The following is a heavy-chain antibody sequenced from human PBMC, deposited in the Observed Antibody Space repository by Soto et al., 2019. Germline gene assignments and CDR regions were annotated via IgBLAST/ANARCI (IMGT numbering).Heavy chain of an antibody. CDR2: VMHNGNT. CDR3: AREGQMPQHFGMDV. V-gene: IGHV4-59*11. D-gene: IGHD3-3*01. CDR1: GGSINNHF. Sequence: SETLSLTCSVSGGSINNHFWSWIRQTPGKPLEWIGYVMHNGNTHYNPSFTSQVKISVDLSKNEFSLMLRSVTAADTALYYCAREGQMPQHFGMDVWGQGIQVTVSS. J-gene: IGHJ6*02.